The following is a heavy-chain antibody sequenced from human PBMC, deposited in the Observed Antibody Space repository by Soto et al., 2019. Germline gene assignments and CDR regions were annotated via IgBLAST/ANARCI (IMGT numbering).Heavy chain of an antibody. D-gene: IGHD3-3*01. J-gene: IGHJ6*04. V-gene: IGHV4-31*03. CDR1: GCSISSGGYY. CDR2: IYYSGST. Sequence: TQSLTCTVSGCSISSGGYYWSWIRQHPGKGLEWIGYIYYSGSTYYNPSLKSRVTISVDKSKNQFSLELISVTAAVTAVYYCSRQCASLGGYYNYEMDDWGKAATVTFFS. CDR3: SRQCASLGGYYNYEMDD.